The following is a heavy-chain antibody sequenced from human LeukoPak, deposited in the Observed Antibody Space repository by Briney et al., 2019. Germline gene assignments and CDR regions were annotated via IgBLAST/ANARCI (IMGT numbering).Heavy chain of an antibody. CDR2: ISSSSSYI. V-gene: IGHV3-21*01. Sequence: PGGSLRLSCAASGFTFSDYSMNWVRQAPGKGLEWVSSISSSSSYIYYADSVKGRFTISRDNSKNTLYLQMNSLRAEDTAVYYCARDREVYGSGPPDDYWGQGTLVTVSS. J-gene: IGHJ4*02. CDR1: GFTFSDYS. D-gene: IGHD3-10*01. CDR3: ARDREVYGSGPPDDY.